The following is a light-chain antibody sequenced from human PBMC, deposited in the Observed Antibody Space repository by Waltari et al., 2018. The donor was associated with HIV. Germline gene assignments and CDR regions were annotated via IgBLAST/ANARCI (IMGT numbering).Light chain of an antibody. Sequence: QSVLTQPPSVSVAPGQRVTISCPGRSSNIGAGYNVHWYQQVPGTAPKLLIYGNSNRPSGVPDRFSGSKSGTSASLAITGLQAEDEADYYCQSYDRSLSGWVFGGGTKLTVL. CDR1: SSNIGAGYN. V-gene: IGLV1-40*01. CDR2: GNS. CDR3: QSYDRSLSGWV. J-gene: IGLJ3*02.